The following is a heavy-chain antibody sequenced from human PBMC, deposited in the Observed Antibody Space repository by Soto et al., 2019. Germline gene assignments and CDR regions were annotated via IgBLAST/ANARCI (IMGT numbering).Heavy chain of an antibody. Sequence: QVQLVESGGGVVQPGRSLRLSCAASGFTFSSYGMHWVRQAPGKGLEWVAVISYDGSNKYYADSVKGRFTISRDNSKNTLYLQMNSLRGEGTAVYYCAKAVVERQWLDPDYWGQGTLVTVSS. V-gene: IGHV3-30*18. D-gene: IGHD6-19*01. CDR2: ISYDGSNK. CDR3: AKAVVERQWLDPDY. J-gene: IGHJ4*02. CDR1: GFTFSSYG.